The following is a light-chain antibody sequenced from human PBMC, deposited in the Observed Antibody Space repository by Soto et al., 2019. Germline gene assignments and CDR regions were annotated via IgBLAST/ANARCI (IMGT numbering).Light chain of an antibody. CDR2: WAS. CDR1: QSVLYSSNSKNY. CDR3: QQYYSTPRT. Sequence: DIVMTQSPDSLAVSLGEMATINCKSSQSVLYSSNSKNYLAWYQQKPGQPPKLLIYWASTQDSGVPDRFSGSGSGADFHLNMRRLQDEDGGVYYCQQYYSTPRTFGQGTKVEIK. J-gene: IGKJ1*01. V-gene: IGKV4-1*01.